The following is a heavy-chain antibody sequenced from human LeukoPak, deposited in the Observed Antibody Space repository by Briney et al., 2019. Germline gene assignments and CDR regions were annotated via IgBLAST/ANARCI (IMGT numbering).Heavy chain of an antibody. CDR3: ARHRREYGMDV. V-gene: IGHV4-34*09. D-gene: IGHD1-26*01. CDR2: IYYSGST. Sequence: SETLSLTCAVYGGSFSGYYWSWIRQPPGKGLEWIGYIYYSGSTYYNPSLKSRVTISVDTSKNQFSLKLSSVTAADTAEYYCARHRREYGMDVWGQGTTVTVAS. J-gene: IGHJ6*02. CDR1: GGSFSGYY.